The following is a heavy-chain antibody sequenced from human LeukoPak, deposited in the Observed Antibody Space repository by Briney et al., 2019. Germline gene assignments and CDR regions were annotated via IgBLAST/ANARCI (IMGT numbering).Heavy chain of an antibody. J-gene: IGHJ4*02. CDR1: GYTFTSYF. Sequence: AASVKVSCTASGYTFTSYFMHWLRQATGQGRDWMGIINPSSGNTNYAQKFQGRVTMTRDTSTSTVYMELSSLRSEDTAFYYCARDLAYYYGSGNFYSRDYRGQGTLITVSS. CDR3: ARDLAYYYGSGNFYSRDY. D-gene: IGHD3-10*01. CDR2: INPSSGNT. V-gene: IGHV1-46*01.